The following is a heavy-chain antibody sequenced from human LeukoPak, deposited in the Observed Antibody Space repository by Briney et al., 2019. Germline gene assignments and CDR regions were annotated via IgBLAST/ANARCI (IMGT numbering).Heavy chain of an antibody. V-gene: IGHV1-46*01. Sequence: ASVKVSCKASGYTFTSYYMHWVRQAPGQGLEWMGIINPSGGSTSYAQKFQGRVTMTRDTSTSTVYMELSSLRPEDTAVYYCARGLGYCSSTSCSPYDYWGQGTLVTVSS. CDR2: INPSGGST. J-gene: IGHJ4*02. CDR3: ARGLGYCSSTSCSPYDY. CDR1: GYTFTSYY. D-gene: IGHD2-2*01.